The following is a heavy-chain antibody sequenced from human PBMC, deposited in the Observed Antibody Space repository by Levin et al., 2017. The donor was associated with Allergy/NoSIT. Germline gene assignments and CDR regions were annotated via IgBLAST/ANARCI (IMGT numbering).Heavy chain of an antibody. J-gene: IGHJ3*02. V-gene: IGHV4-59*08. Sequence: SQTLSLTCTVSGGSISSYYWSWIRQPPGKGLEWIGYIYYSGSTNYNPSLKSRVTISVDTSKNQFSLKLSSVTAADTAVYYCARPESTDPDAFDIWGQGTMVTVSS. CDR1: GGSISSYY. CDR3: ARPESTDPDAFDI. D-gene: IGHD4-17*01. CDR2: IYYSGST.